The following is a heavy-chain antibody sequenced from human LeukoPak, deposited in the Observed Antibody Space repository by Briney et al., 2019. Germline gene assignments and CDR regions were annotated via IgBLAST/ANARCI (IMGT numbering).Heavy chain of an antibody. Sequence: GRSLRLSCAASGFTFDDYAMNWVRQAPGKGLEWVSGITWNSGSTGYADSVKGRFTISRDNAKNSLYLQMNSLRAEDTALNYCAKDTRYSYGYGMDVWGQGTTVTVSS. CDR3: AKDTRYSYGYGMDV. CDR1: GFTFDDYA. V-gene: IGHV3-9*01. D-gene: IGHD5-18*01. CDR2: ITWNSGST. J-gene: IGHJ6*02.